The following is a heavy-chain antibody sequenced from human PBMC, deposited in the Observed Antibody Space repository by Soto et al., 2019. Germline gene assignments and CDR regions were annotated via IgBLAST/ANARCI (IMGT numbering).Heavy chain of an antibody. CDR3: TRQADYGDYTDAFDI. J-gene: IGHJ3*02. V-gene: IGHV3-73*01. CDR1: GFTFSGSA. D-gene: IGHD4-17*01. Sequence: PGGSLRLSGAAAGFTFSGSAMHWVRQASGKGLEWVGRIRSKANSYATAYAASVKGRFTISRDDSKNTAYLQMNSLKTEDTAVYYCTRQADYGDYTDAFDIWGQGTMVTVS. CDR2: IRSKANSYAT.